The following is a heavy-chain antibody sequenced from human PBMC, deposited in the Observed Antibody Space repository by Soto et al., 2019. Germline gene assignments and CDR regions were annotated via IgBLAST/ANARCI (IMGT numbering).Heavy chain of an antibody. CDR1: GGSFSGYY. CDR2: INHSGST. Sequence: PSETLSLTCAVYGGSFSGYYWSWIRQPPGKGLEWIGEINHSGSTNYNPSLKSRVTISVDTSKNQFSLKLSSVTAADTAVYYCARVVTMNYYDSSGYFDYWGQGTLVTRLL. CDR3: ARVVTMNYYDSSGYFDY. V-gene: IGHV4-34*01. D-gene: IGHD3-22*01. J-gene: IGHJ4*02.